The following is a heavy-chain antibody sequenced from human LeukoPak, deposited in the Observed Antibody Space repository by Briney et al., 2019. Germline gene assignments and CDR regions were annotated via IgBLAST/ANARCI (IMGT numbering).Heavy chain of an antibody. V-gene: IGHV3-23*01. J-gene: IGHJ4*02. CDR2: ISGSGGST. CDR1: GFTFSSYA. D-gene: IGHD4-17*01. CDR3: AKLFLRYGDNEDY. Sequence: GGSLRLSCAASGFTFSSYAMSWVRQAPGKGLEWVSVISGSGGSTYYADSVKGRFTISRDNSKNTLYLQMNSLRAEDTAVYYCAKLFLRYGDNEDYWGQGTLVTVSS.